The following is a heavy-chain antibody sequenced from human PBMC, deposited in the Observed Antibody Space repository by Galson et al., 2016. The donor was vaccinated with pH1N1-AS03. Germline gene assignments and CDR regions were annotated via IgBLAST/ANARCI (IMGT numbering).Heavy chain of an antibody. J-gene: IGHJ6*02. CDR3: AKTRGYHARGATDV. CDR1: GGTFNNYA. V-gene: IGHV1-69*06. CDR2: IILMFGTA. Sequence: SVKVSCKASGGTFNNYALGWVRQAPGQGLEWMGGIILMFGTANYAQKFQGRVTITADKSTTIDYRATTQAYMERSSLRSDDTAVYHCAKTRGYHARGATDVCGQGTTVTVSS. D-gene: IGHD6-13*01.